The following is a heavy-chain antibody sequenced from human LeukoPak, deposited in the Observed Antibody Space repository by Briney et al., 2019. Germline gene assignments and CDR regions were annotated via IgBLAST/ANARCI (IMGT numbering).Heavy chain of an antibody. D-gene: IGHD3-3*01. V-gene: IGHV1-18*01. CDR1: GYTFTSYG. Sequence: EASVKVSCKASGYTFTSYGISWVRQAPGQGLEWMGWISAYNGNTNYAQKLQGRVTMTTDTSTSTAYMELRSLRSDDTAVYYCARGGYYDFWSGYYTDAFDIWGQGTMVTVSS. CDR3: ARGGYYDFWSGYYTDAFDI. CDR2: ISAYNGNT. J-gene: IGHJ3*02.